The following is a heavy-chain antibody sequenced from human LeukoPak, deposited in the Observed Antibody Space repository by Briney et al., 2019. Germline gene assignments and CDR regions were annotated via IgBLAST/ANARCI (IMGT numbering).Heavy chain of an antibody. CDR1: GFTFSSYS. CDR3: ASKVAAAGGDY. V-gene: IGHV3-21*01. D-gene: IGHD6-13*01. Sequence: PGGSLRLSCAASGFTFSSYSMNWVRQAPGKGLEWVSSISSSSSYIYYADSVKGRFTISRDNAKNSLYLQMNSLGAEDTAVYYCASKVAAAGGDYWGQGTLVTVSS. J-gene: IGHJ4*02. CDR2: ISSSSSYI.